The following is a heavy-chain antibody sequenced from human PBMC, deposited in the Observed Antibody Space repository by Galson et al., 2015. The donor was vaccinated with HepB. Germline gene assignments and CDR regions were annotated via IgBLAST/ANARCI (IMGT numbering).Heavy chain of an antibody. CDR1: GFTFSNAW. J-gene: IGHJ1*01. Sequence: SLRLSCAASGFTFSNAWMSWVRQAPGKGLEWVGRIKSKTDGGTTDYAAPVKGRFTISRDDSKNTLYLQMNSLKTEDTAVYYCTTDEKTDSSGWYVETHEYFQHWGQGTLVTVSS. CDR3: TTDEKTDSSGWYVETHEYFQH. CDR2: IKSKTDGGTT. D-gene: IGHD6-19*01. V-gene: IGHV3-15*01.